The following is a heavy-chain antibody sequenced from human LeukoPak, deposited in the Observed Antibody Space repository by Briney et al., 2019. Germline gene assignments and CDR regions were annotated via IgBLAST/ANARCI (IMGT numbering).Heavy chain of an antibody. CDR2: VYTNGNT. D-gene: IGHD3-22*01. Sequence: SETLSLTCTVSGGSISSYYWSCIWQPAGKGLEWIGRVYTNGNTNYNPSFKSRVTMSVDTSKNQFSLKLSSVTAADTAVYYCARGDSSGSFDYWGQGTLVTVSS. CDR1: GGSISSYY. V-gene: IGHV4-4*07. CDR3: ARGDSSGSFDY. J-gene: IGHJ4*02.